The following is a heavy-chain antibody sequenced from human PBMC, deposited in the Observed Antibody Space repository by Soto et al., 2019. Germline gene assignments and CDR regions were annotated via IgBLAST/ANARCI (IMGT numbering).Heavy chain of an antibody. V-gene: IGHV1-18*01. J-gene: IGHJ6*02. CDR3: ARDEWLVPAADYYYYGMDV. D-gene: IGHD2-2*01. CDR2: ISAYNGNT. CDR1: GYTFTSYG. Sequence: AXVNFSCMASGYTFTSYGISWVLQAPGQGLEWMGWISAYNGNTNYAQKLQGRVTMTTDTSTSTAYMELRSLRSDDTAVYYCARDEWLVPAADYYYYGMDVWGQGTTVTV.